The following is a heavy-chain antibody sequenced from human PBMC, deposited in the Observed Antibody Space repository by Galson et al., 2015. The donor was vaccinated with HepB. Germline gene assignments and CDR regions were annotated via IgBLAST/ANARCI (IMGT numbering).Heavy chain of an antibody. CDR2: IIPILGIA. CDR3: ARDPVLSSSGYYPY. D-gene: IGHD3-22*01. Sequence: SVKVSCKASGGTFSSYTISWVRQAPGQGLEWMGRIIPILGIANYAQKFQGRVTITADKSTSTAYMELSSLRSEDTAVYYCARDPVLSSSGYYPYWGQGTLVTVSS. V-gene: IGHV1-69*04. CDR1: GGTFSSYT. J-gene: IGHJ4*02.